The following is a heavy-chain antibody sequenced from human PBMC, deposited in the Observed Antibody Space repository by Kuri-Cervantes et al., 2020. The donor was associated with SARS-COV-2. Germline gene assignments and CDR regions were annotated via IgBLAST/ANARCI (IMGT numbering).Heavy chain of an antibody. CDR1: GFTFSSYG. V-gene: IGHV3-30*03. J-gene: IGHJ4*02. CDR2: ISYDGSNK. Sequence: GESLKISCAASGFTFSSYGMHWVRQAPGEGLEWVAVISYDGSNKYYADSVKGRFTISRDNAKNSLYLQMNSLRAEDTAVYYCARAGSFNYFDYWGQGTLVTVSS. D-gene: IGHD6-13*01. CDR3: ARAGSFNYFDY.